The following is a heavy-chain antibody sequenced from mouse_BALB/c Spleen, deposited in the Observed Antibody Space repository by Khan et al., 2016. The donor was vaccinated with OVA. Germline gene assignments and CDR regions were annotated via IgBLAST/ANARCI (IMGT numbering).Heavy chain of an antibody. CDR2: ISSGGFT. CDR1: GFTFSSYA. Sequence: EVQLVESGGGLVKPGGSLKLSCAASGFTFSSYAMSWVRQTPETRLEWVASISSGGFTYYPDSVKGRFTISSVNARDILYLQMSSLRSEDTAIYYCTGGLFLYYFDYWGQGTTLTVSS. V-gene: IGHV5-6-5*01. J-gene: IGHJ2*01. CDR3: TGGLFLYYFDY. D-gene: IGHD6-1*01.